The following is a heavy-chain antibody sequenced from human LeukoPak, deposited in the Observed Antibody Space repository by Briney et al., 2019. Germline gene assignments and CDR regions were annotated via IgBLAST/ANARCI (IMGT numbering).Heavy chain of an antibody. D-gene: IGHD3-16*01. J-gene: IGHJ4*02. CDR2: ILYDGSKT. CDR3: AREGEALDY. Sequence: AGGSLRLSCAVSGFTFSSYAMHWVRQAPVKGLEWVAIILYDGSKTYYADSVKGRFTISRDNSKNTLYLQMNSLRVEVTAMYYCAREGEALDYWGQGALVTVSS. V-gene: IGHV3-30*04. CDR1: GFTFSSYA.